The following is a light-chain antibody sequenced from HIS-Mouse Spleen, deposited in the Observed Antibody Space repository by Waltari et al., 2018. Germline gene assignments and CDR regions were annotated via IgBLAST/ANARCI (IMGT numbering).Light chain of an antibody. CDR3: CSYAGSSTYV. CDR2: EGS. V-gene: IGLV2-23*01. J-gene: IGLJ1*01. Sequence: QSALTQPASVSGSPGQSITLPCTGTSRDVGSYNLFSWYQQHPGKAPKLMIYEGSKWPSGVSNRFSGSKSGNTASLTISGLQAEDEADYYCCSYAGSSTYVFGTGTKVTVL. CDR1: SRDVGSYNL.